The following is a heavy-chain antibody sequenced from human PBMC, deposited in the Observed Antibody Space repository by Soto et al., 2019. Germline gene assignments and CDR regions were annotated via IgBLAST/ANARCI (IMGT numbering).Heavy chain of an antibody. CDR3: ARDVVLGDGGRCYGEPLEV. CDR1: GFTVSSKY. CDR2: IQSGGPT. Sequence: GGSLRLSCAASGFTVSSKYMSWVRQAPGKGLEWVSLIQSGGPTYYADSVKGRFTISRDTSENTVHLQMDSLRAEDTAVYYCARDVVLGDGGRCYGEPLEVGGKGTRVTASS. D-gene: IGHD2-15*01. V-gene: IGHV3-66*01. J-gene: IGHJ6*04.